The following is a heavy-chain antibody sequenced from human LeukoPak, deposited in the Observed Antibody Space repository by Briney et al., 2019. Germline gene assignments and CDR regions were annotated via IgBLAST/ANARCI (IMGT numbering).Heavy chain of an antibody. Sequence: PGGSLRLSCAASGFTFITSWMHWVRHGPEKGLVWVSRINTDGTTTTYAGSVKGRFTISRDNAKNTLYLQMNSLRVEDTAVYYCALKGGSNNGFGHWGQGTLVTVSS. CDR3: ALKGGSNNGFGH. CDR1: GFTFITSW. J-gene: IGHJ4*02. D-gene: IGHD2-8*01. CDR2: INTDGTTT. V-gene: IGHV3-74*01.